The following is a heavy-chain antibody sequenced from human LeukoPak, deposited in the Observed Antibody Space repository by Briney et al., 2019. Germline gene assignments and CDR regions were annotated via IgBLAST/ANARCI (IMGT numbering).Heavy chain of an antibody. J-gene: IGHJ5*02. CDR1: GFSLSGYW. V-gene: IGHV3-74*01. Sequence: WGSLRLSCVASGFSLSGYWMYWVRQAPGKGLMYISRNNGDGSTTNYADVVKGRFTMSRDNVKNTLYLQMNSLRVEDTAVYYCARDPRNVGLAPWGQGTLVTVSS. CDR2: NNGDGSTT. D-gene: IGHD2-15*01. CDR3: ARDPRNVGLAP.